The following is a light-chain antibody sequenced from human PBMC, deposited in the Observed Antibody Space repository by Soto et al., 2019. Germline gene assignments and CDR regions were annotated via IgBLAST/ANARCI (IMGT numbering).Light chain of an antibody. CDR1: SSDVGGYNY. CDR3: TSYRSNNTPQVV. J-gene: IGLJ2*01. Sequence: QSALTQPASVSGSPGQSITISCTGTSSDVGGYNYVSWYQQHPGKAPKLMIFDVSNRPSGVSNRFSGSKSGNTASLTISGLQAEDEADYHCTSYRSNNTPQVVFGGGTKLTVL. V-gene: IGLV2-14*01. CDR2: DVS.